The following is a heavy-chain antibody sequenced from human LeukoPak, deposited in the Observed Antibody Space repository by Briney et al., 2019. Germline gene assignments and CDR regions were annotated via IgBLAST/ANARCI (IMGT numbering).Heavy chain of an antibody. CDR3: ARVGSSHSFDS. D-gene: IGHD6-6*01. CDR1: GGTFSSYA. V-gene: IGHV1-69*04. CDR2: IIPLLCIA. Sequence: ASVNVSCKASGGTFSSYAISWVRQAPGQGREWMGRIIPLLCIANYAQKFQGTVPITADKSTSTAYMELSSLRSEDTAVYYCARVGSSHSFDSWGPGKLVTVSS. J-gene: IGHJ4*02.